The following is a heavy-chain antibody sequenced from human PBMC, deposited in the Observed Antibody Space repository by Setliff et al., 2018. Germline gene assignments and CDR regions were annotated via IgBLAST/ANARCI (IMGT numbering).Heavy chain of an antibody. Sequence: PSETLSLTCTVSGGSISRSSYYWGWIRQPPGKGLEWIGSIYHSGSTNYNPSLKSRVTISVDTSKNQFSLKLSSVTAADTAVYYCARLSYYGSGSYYDFDSWGQGTLVTVSS. CDR3: ARLSYYGSGSYYDFDS. D-gene: IGHD3-10*01. CDR1: GGSISRSSYY. V-gene: IGHV4-39*07. J-gene: IGHJ4*02. CDR2: IYHSGST.